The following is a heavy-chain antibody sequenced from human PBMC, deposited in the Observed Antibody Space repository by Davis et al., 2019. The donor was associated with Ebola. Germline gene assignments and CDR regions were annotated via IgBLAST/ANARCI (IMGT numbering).Heavy chain of an antibody. D-gene: IGHD2-8*01. CDR1: GYGFADYW. Sequence: GESLKISCKGSGYGFADYWSAWVRQPPGKGLEWMGTIYAGDSDSRYSPSFEGQVTISVDRSITTAYLQWRSLRTSDTAIYYCARQESLYVWSDYWGQGTLVTVSS. CDR2: IYAGDSDS. J-gene: IGHJ4*02. CDR3: ARQESLYVWSDY. V-gene: IGHV5-51*01.